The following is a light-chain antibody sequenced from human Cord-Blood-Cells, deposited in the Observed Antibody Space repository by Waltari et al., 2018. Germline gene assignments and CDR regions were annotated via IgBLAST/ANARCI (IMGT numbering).Light chain of an antibody. CDR2: GAT. J-gene: IGKJ2*01. CDR1: QSVSSSY. CDR3: QQYVSSPYT. Sequence: ELVFPQSPGTLPLSTGESATLSCRASQSVSSSYLAWYQQKPGQAPRLLIYGATSRATGIPDRFSGSGSGTDFTLTISRLEPEDFAVYYCQQYVSSPYTFGQGTKLEIK. V-gene: IGKV3-20*01.